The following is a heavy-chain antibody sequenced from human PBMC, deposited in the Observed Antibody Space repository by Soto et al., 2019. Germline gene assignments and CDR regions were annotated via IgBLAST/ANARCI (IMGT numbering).Heavy chain of an antibody. D-gene: IGHD4-4*01. V-gene: IGHV4-59*08. CDR1: GESVKIYD. CDR2: IYYSGST. J-gene: IGHJ4*02. CDR3: ARHSNRNYGLYYFDY. Sequence: LARTVSGESVKIYDVGGSLQKPGKGLEWIGYIYYSGSTKYKPSLKSRVTISVDTSKNQFSLKVSSATAADTAVYYCARHSNRNYGLYYFDYWVLRALVTVSS.